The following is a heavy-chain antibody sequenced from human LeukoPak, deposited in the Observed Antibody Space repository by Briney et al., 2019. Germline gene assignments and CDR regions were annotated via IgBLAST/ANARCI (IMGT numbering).Heavy chain of an antibody. V-gene: IGHV3-33*01. CDR3: ASGYYSHFDY. D-gene: IGHD3-22*01. J-gene: IGHJ4*02. Sequence: PGGSLRLSCAASGFTFSSYGMHWVRQAPGKGLEWVAVIWYDGSNKYYADSVKGRFTISRYNSKNTLYLQMNSLRAEDTAVYYCASGYYSHFDYWGQGTLVTVSS. CDR2: IWYDGSNK. CDR1: GFTFSSYG.